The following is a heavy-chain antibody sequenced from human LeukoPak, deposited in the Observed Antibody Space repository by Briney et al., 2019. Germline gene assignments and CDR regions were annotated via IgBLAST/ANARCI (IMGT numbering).Heavy chain of an antibody. CDR3: ADPTPRGTSDI. D-gene: IGHD4-17*01. V-gene: IGHV3-72*01. J-gene: IGHJ3*02. Sequence: GGSLRLSCAASGFTLGDHWMDWVRQPPGKGLEWVGLIKNKASRYTTQYAPSVRGRFTISRDDSRNSVYLQMNSLRTEDTAVYYCADPTPRGTSDIWGRGTMVTVSS. CDR1: GFTLGDHW. CDR2: IKNKASRYTT.